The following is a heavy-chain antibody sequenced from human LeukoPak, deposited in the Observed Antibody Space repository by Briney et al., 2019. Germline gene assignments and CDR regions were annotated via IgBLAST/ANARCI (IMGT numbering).Heavy chain of an antibody. J-gene: IGHJ6*02. CDR2: ISGNGGST. Sequence: GGSLILPFSSSGFTFLSCLSQCFRQAPGNGLEYVSAISGNGGSTYYADSVKGRSTISRDNSKNTLYLQMSSLRAEDTAVYYCVKPGGVSRNWFDWYYGIVFWGQGTTVTVSS. CDR3: VKPGGVSRNWFDWYYGIVF. V-gene: IGHV3-64D*06. CDR1: GFTFLSCL. D-gene: IGHD2-8*02.